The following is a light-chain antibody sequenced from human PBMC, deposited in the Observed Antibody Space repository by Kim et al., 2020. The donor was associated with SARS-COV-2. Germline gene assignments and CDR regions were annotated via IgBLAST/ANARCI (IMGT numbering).Light chain of an antibody. CDR1: QSVRSNY. J-gene: IGKJ3*01. Sequence: EIVLTQSPGTLSLSPGERATLSCRASQSVRSNYLAWYQQQPGQAPRLFIFGASSRATGIPDRFSGSGSGTDFTLTISRLEPEDFAVYYCQQYGRSPLTFGPGTKVDIK. CDR2: GAS. CDR3: QQYGRSPLT. V-gene: IGKV3-20*01.